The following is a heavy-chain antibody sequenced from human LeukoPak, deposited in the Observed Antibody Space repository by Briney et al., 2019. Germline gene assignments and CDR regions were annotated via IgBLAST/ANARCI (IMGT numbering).Heavy chain of an antibody. V-gene: IGHV1-69*04. D-gene: IGHD6-19*01. J-gene: IGHJ4*02. CDR1: GGTFSSYA. CDR3: ARGPWVSSGWYPFDY. Sequence: ASVKVSCKASGGTFSSYAISWVRQAPGQGLEWMGRIIPILGIANYAQKFQGRVTITADKSTSTAYMELSSLRSEDTAVYYCARGPWVSSGWYPFDYWGQGTLVTVSS. CDR2: IIPILGIA.